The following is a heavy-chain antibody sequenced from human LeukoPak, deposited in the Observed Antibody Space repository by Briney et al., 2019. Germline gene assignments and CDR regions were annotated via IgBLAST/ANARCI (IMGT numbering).Heavy chain of an antibody. J-gene: IGHJ4*02. CDR3: ARGGLQSFDY. CDR1: GYTFPSYD. D-gene: IGHD4-11*01. Sequence: GASVKVSCQASGYTFPSYDIKWMRQATGQGLEWMGWMNPNSGNTGYAQKFQGRVTMTRNTSISTAYMELSSLRSEDTAVYYCARGGLQSFDYWGQGTLVTVSS. CDR2: MNPNSGNT. V-gene: IGHV1-8*01.